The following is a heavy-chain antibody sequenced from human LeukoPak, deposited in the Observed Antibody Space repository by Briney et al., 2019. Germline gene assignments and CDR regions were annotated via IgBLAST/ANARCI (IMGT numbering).Heavy chain of an antibody. CDR3: VRQFAS. J-gene: IGHJ4*02. CDR2: IWSNGNY. V-gene: IGHV3-33*01. CDR1: GFTFSTYG. Sequence: GGSLGLSCAASGFTFSTYGMHWVRQAPGKGLEWVAVIWSNGNYNYADSVKGRFSISRDNSKNTLYLQMHSLRAEDTALYYCVRQFASWGQGTLVTVSS.